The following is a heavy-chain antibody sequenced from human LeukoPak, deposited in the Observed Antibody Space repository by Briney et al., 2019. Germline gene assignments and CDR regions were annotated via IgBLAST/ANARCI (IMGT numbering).Heavy chain of an antibody. V-gene: IGHV1-2*02. CDR1: GYTFTGYY. J-gene: IGHJ6*03. Sequence: GASVKVSCKASGYTFTGYYMHWVRQAPGQGLEWMGWINPNSGGTNYAQKFQGRVTMTRARSISTAYMELSRLRSDEPAWYYCARFGGYCSSTSCYTAHYYYYYGDVWRKGTTVTVSS. D-gene: IGHD2-2*02. CDR3: ARFGGYCSSTSCYTAHYYYYYGDV. CDR2: INPNSGGT.